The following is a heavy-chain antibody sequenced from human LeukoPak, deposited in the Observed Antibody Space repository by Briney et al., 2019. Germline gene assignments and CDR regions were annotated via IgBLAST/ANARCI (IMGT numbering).Heavy chain of an antibody. Sequence: SETLSLTCAVSGYSISSGYYWGWIRQPPGKGLEWIGTIYHSGSPYYNPSLKSRVTISVDTSKNQFSLKLSSVTAADTAVYCCARGEYSSGWYIDYWGQGTLVTVSS. CDR2: IYHSGSP. CDR3: ARGEYSSGWYIDY. V-gene: IGHV4-38-2*01. CDR1: GYSISSGYY. J-gene: IGHJ4*02. D-gene: IGHD6-19*01.